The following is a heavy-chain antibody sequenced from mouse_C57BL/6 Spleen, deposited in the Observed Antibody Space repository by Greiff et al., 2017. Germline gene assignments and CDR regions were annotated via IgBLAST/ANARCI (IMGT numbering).Heavy chain of an antibody. CDR3: ARIYYGSSYYFDY. D-gene: IGHD1-1*01. CDR2: ISDGGSYT. CDR1: GFTFSSYA. V-gene: IGHV5-4*03. J-gene: IGHJ2*01. Sequence: EVKLMESGGGLVKPGGSLKLSCAASGFTFSSYAMSWVRQTPEKRLEWVATISDGGSYTNYPDNVKGRFTISRDNAKNNLYLQMSHLKSEDTAMYYCARIYYGSSYYFDYWGQGTTLTVSS.